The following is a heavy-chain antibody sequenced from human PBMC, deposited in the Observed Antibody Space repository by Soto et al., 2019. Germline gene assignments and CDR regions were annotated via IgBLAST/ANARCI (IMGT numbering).Heavy chain of an antibody. D-gene: IGHD5-12*01. CDR2: ISGSGVST. CDR3: AKDILSTAGYSVTIWAFDY. Sequence: PGGSLRLSHVASGLTFSSYAMGWVRQAPGKGLEWVSTISGSGVSTYYAGSVKGRFTISRDNSKNTVYLQMNSLRAEDTAIYYCAKDILSTAGYSVTIWAFDYWGQGTLVTVSS. V-gene: IGHV3-23*01. CDR1: GLTFSSYA. J-gene: IGHJ4*02.